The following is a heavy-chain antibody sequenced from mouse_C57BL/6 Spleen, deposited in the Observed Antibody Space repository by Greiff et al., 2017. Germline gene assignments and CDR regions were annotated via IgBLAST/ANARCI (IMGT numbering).Heavy chain of an antibody. D-gene: IGHD3-1*01. CDR1: GYTFSSYW. V-gene: IGHV1-74*01. J-gene: IGHJ3*01. Sequence: QVQLQQPGAELVKPGASVKVSCKASGYTFSSYWMHWVKQRPGQGLEWIGRIHPSDSDTNYNQKFKGKATVTVDTTSSTAYMQLSSLTSEDSAVYYCAGYPACFAYWGQGTLVTVSA. CDR3: AGYPACFAY. CDR2: IHPSDSDT.